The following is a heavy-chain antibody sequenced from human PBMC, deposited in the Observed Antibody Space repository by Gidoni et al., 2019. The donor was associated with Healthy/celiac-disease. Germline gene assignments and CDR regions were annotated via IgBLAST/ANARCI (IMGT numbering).Heavy chain of an antibody. D-gene: IGHD3-9*01. CDR1: GGSLSSGGYY. Sequence: QLQLQESGPGLVKPSPTLSLTCTVSGGSLSSGGYYCSWIRQHPGKGLEWIGYIYSSGSTYYNPSLKSRVTISVDTSKNQFSLKLSSVTAADTAVYYCARGRGSAARRGILTGYGYFDYWGQGTLVTVSS. J-gene: IGHJ4*02. CDR2: IYSSGST. V-gene: IGHV4-31*03. CDR3: ARGRGSAARRGILTGYGYFDY.